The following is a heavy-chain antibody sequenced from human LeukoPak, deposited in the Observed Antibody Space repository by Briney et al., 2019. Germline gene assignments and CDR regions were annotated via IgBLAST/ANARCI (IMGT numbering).Heavy chain of an antibody. CDR3: ARHGLGSSWFGFDY. V-gene: IGHV5-51*01. Sequence: GESLKISCKCSGYSFTTYWIGWVRQMPGKGLECVGIINPGDSDPRYTPSFQGQVTISADTSISTAYLQWSSLKASDTAMYYCARHGLGSSWFGFDYWGQGTLVTVSS. CDR2: INPGDSDP. CDR1: GYSFTTYW. D-gene: IGHD6-13*01. J-gene: IGHJ4*02.